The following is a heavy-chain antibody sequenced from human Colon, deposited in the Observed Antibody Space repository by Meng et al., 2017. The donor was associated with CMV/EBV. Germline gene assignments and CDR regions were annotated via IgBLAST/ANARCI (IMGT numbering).Heavy chain of an antibody. D-gene: IGHD2-2*02. CDR1: GFIFSDHA. J-gene: IGHJ4*02. V-gene: IGHV3-23*01. CDR3: AKNLFVPPAIMSVFAPNDY. CDR2: ISSSGDET. Sequence: GGSLRLSCAASGFIFSDHAMNWVRQAPGKGLEWVAVISSSGDETYYADSVQGRFIVSRDNAKSTLFLQINGLGAEDTAIYYCAKNLFVPPAIMSVFAPNDYWGQGMLVTVSS.